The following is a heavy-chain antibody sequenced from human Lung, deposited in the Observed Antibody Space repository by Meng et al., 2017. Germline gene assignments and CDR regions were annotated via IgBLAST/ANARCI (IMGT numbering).Heavy chain of an antibody. Sequence: QVQLQEPGPGLVKPSGTLARTCAVSGGSISSDNWWSWVRQPPGKGLEWIGEIYHSGSTNYNPSLKSRITISVDKPKNQFSLTLSSVTAADTAVYYCTKNDFYCLGYWGQGTLVTVSS. D-gene: IGHD2-21*01. CDR3: TKNDFYCLGY. CDR1: GGSISSDNW. J-gene: IGHJ4*02. V-gene: IGHV4-4*02. CDR2: IYHSGST.